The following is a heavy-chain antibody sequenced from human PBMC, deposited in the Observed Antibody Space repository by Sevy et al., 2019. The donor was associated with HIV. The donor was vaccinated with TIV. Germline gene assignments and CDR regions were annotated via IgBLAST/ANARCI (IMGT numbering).Heavy chain of an antibody. CDR2: ISSSSSYI. Sequence: GGSLRLSCVASGFTFSSYSMNWVRQAPGKGLEWVSSISSSSSYIYYADSVKGRFTISRDNAKNSLYLQMNSLRAEDTAVYYCARDSLEYSSSSVWFDPWGQGTLVTVSS. V-gene: IGHV3-21*01. D-gene: IGHD6-6*01. CDR3: ARDSLEYSSSSVWFDP. CDR1: GFTFSSYS. J-gene: IGHJ5*02.